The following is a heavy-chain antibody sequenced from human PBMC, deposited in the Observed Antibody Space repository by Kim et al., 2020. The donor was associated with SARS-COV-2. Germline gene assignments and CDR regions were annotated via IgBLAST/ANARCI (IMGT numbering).Heavy chain of an antibody. CDR1: GYSFTNYG. J-gene: IGHJ6*02. V-gene: IGHV1-18*01. CDR3: ARDNYGKSDLKYYYHGMDV. D-gene: IGHD3-16*01. CDR2: ISTYNGNT. Sequence: ASVKVSCKASGYSFTNYGLSWVRQAPGQGPEWMGWISTYNGNTDYSEKFQGRVTMTTDTSTSTAYMELGSLRPNDTAVYYCARDNYGKSDLKYYYHGMDVWGQGTTVIVSS.